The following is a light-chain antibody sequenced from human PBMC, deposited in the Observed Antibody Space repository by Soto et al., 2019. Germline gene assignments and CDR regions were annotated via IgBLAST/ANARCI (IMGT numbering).Light chain of an antibody. Sequence: EIVMTQSPTTLSVSPGERATLSCRASQSVSTNLAWYQQKPGQVPSLLIYGASTRASGIPARFSGSGSGTEFTLTIGSLQSEDFAVYYCQQRETFGPGTKVDIK. V-gene: IGKV3-15*01. CDR1: QSVSTN. J-gene: IGKJ3*01. CDR3: QQRET. CDR2: GAS.